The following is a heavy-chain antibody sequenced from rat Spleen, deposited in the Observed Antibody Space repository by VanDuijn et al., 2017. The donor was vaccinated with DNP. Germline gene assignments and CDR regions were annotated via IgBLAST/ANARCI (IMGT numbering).Heavy chain of an antibody. J-gene: IGHJ4*01. CDR2: ISTSGTRT. D-gene: IGHD1-11*01. CDR3: TTFEGTNA. V-gene: IGHV5-27*01. CDR1: GFTFTNFY. Sequence: EVQLVESGGGLVQPGGSLKLSCAASGFTFTNFYMAWVRQPPKKGLEWVATISTSGTRTYYPDSVKGRFTISRDNTKSTLYLQMDSLRSEETATYYCTTFEGTNAWGQGTSVTVSS.